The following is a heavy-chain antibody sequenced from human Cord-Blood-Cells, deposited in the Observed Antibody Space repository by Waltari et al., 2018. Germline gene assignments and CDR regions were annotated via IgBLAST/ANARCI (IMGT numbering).Heavy chain of an antibody. CDR3: ARGGGLELQEVLDY. CDR2: IIPILGIA. J-gene: IGHJ4*02. D-gene: IGHD1-7*01. V-gene: IGHV1-69*09. CDR1: GGTFSSYA. Sequence: QVQLVQSGAEVKKPGSSVKVSCKASGGTFSSYAISWVRQAPGQGLEWMGRIIPILGIANYAQKFQGRVTITADKSTSTAYMELSSLRSEDTAVYYCARGGGLELQEVLDYWGQGTLVTVSS.